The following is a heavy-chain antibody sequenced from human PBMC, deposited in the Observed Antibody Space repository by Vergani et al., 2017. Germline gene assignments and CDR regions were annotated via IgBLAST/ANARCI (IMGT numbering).Heavy chain of an antibody. CDR2: IWYDGSNK. J-gene: IGHJ4*02. CDR1: GFRFSSYG. CDR3: ARESPYYDSSGYADY. Sequence: QVQLVESGGGVVQPGRSLRLSCAASGFRFSSYGMNWVRQAPGKGLEWVAVIWYDGSNKYYADSVKGRFTISRDNSKNTLYLQMNSLRAEDTAVYYCARESPYYDSSGYADYWGQGTLVTVSS. D-gene: IGHD3-22*01. V-gene: IGHV3-33*01.